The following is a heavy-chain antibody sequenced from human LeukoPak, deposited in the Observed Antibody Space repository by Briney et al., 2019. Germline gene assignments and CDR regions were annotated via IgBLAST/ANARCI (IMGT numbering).Heavy chain of an antibody. CDR1: GYTFTSYA. V-gene: IGHV1-3*01. J-gene: IGHJ2*01. Sequence: VASVKVSCKASGYTFTSYAMHWVRQAPGQRLEWMGWINAGNGNTKYSQNFQGRVTFTRDTSASTAYMELSSLRSEDTAVYYCARPIGYSSGGFDLWGRGTLVTVSS. CDR2: INAGNGNT. D-gene: IGHD6-19*01. CDR3: ARPIGYSSGGFDL.